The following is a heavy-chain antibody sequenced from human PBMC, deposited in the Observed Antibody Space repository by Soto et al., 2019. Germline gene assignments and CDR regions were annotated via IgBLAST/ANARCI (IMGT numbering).Heavy chain of an antibody. J-gene: IGHJ5*02. Sequence: GGSLRFSCAGSGFTFGDSYTSWIRQAPGKGLEWLSYISPGSRYPAYADSVKGRFTISRDNAKRSLYLQMMSLTAEDTAIYYCVRGGGGGLFDPWGQGTMVTVSS. CDR2: ISPGSRYP. D-gene: IGHD2-15*01. CDR1: GFTFGDSY. V-gene: IGHV3-11*06. CDR3: VRGGGGGLFDP.